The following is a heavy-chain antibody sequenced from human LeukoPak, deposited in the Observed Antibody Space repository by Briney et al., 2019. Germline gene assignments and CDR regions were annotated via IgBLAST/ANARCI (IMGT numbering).Heavy chain of an antibody. D-gene: IGHD5-18*01. V-gene: IGHV1-69*01. J-gene: IGHJ4*02. CDR3: ARVASSGYSYGYWTFDY. CDR2: IIPIFGTA. Sequence: GASVEVSCKASGGTFSSYAISWVRQAPGQGLERMGGIIPIFGTANYAQKFQGRVTITADESTSTAYMELSSLRSEDTAVYYCARVASSGYSYGYWTFDYWGQGTLVTVSS. CDR1: GGTFSSYA.